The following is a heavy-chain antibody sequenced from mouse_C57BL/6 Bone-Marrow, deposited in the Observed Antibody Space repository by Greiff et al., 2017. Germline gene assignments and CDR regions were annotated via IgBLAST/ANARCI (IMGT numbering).Heavy chain of an antibody. CDR3: ARRRYDYDWFAY. V-gene: IGHV1-64*01. CDR1: GYTFTSYW. J-gene: IGHJ3*01. Sequence: QVQLQQPGAELVKPGASVKLSCKASGYTFTSYWMHWVKQRPGQGLEWIGMIHPNSGSTNYNEKFKSKATLTVDKSSSTAYMQLSSLTSEDSAVYYCARRRYDYDWFAYWGQGTLVTVSA. D-gene: IGHD2-4*01. CDR2: IHPNSGST.